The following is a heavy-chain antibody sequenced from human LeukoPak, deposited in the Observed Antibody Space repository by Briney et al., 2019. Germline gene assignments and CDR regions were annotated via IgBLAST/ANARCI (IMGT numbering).Heavy chain of an antibody. V-gene: IGHV3-23*01. J-gene: IGHJ5*02. CDR2: ISGSGGTT. CDR1: GFPFSSDA. Sequence: GGSLRLSCAASGFPFSSDAMSWVRQAPGKGLEWVSAISGSGGTTYYADSVKGRFTISRDNSENTLYLQMNSLRAEDTAVYYCASVFGRIIAWGQGTLVTVSS. D-gene: IGHD3-16*02. CDR3: ASVFGRIIA.